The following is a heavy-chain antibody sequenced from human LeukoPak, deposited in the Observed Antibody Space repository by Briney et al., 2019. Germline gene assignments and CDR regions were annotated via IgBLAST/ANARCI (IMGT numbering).Heavy chain of an antibody. Sequence: GGSLSLSCAASGFIFSTYTMNWVRQAPGKGLEWVSSISSSGGSTYYADSVKGRFTISRDNSKNTLYLQVNSLRAEDTAVYYCAKAAVYHDSCPDSWGQGTLVTVSS. CDR3: AKAAVYHDSCPDS. D-gene: IGHD5/OR15-5a*01. J-gene: IGHJ4*02. CDR1: GFIFSTYT. CDR2: ISSSGGST. V-gene: IGHV3-23*01.